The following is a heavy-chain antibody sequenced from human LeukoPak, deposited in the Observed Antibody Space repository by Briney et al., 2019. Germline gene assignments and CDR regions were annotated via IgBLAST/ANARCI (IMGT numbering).Heavy chain of an antibody. V-gene: IGHV3-30*04. J-gene: IGHJ6*02. CDR1: GFTFSSYA. CDR2: ITYDGSNK. CDR3: ARDAARYHYYYGLDV. Sequence: GSLRLSCAASGFTFSSYAMYWVRQAPGKGLEWVALITYDGSNKYHADSLKGRFTISRDNSKNTLSLQMNSLGAEDTAVYHCARDAARYHYYYGLDVWGQGTTVTVSS.